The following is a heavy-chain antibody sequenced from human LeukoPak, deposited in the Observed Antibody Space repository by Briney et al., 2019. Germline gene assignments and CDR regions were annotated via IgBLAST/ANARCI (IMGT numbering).Heavy chain of an antibody. CDR3: AKDRAYYDFWSALDY. D-gene: IGHD3-3*01. CDR1: GFTFSSYA. Sequence: GSLLLSCAASGFTFSSYAMSWVRPAPGKGLEWVSAISGSGGSTYYADSVKGRFTISRDNSKNTLYLQMNSLRAEDTAVYYCAKDRAYYDFWSALDYWGQGTLVTVSS. J-gene: IGHJ4*02. V-gene: IGHV3-23*01. CDR2: ISGSGGST.